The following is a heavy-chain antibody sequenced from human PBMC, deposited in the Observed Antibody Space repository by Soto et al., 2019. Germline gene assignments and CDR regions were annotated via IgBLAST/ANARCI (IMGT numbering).Heavy chain of an antibody. V-gene: IGHV4-59*01. Sequence: QVQLQESGPGLVKPSETLSLTCTVSGGSISNYYWGWIRQPPGKGLEWIGHIYYTGSTNYNPTLKPRLTISVNTSENQFSLRLSSVTAADTSIYYCARGRHWLAYWGQGTLVTVSS. CDR2: IYYTGST. D-gene: IGHD6-19*01. J-gene: IGHJ4*02. CDR3: ARGRHWLAY. CDR1: GGSISNYY.